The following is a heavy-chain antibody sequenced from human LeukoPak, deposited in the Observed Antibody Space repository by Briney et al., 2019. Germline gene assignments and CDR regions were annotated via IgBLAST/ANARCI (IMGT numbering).Heavy chain of an antibody. J-gene: IGHJ4*02. Sequence: GGSLRLSCAASGFTFSSYSMNWVRQAPGKGLEWVSSISSSSSYIYYADSVKGRFTISRDNAKNSLYLQMNSLRAEDTAVYYCARAEAYTAMVYYFDYWGQGTLVTVSS. CDR1: GFTFSSYS. D-gene: IGHD5-18*01. CDR3: ARAEAYTAMVYYFDY. V-gene: IGHV3-21*01. CDR2: ISSSSSYI.